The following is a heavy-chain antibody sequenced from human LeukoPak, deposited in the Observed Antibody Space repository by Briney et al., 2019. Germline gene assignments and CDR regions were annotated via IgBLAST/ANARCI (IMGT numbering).Heavy chain of an antibody. CDR2: IWYDGSKQ. Sequence: GGPPRLSCAASGFSFSSYGIHWVRQAPGKGLEWVGIIWYDGSKQYYAGSAGGRFTISRDNSKNTMYLQVNSLRDEDTAVYYCARDRGDYYYMDVWGIGTTVTVSS. CDR3: ARDRGDYYYMDV. V-gene: IGHV3-33*01. D-gene: IGHD5-12*01. CDR1: GFSFSSYG. J-gene: IGHJ6*03.